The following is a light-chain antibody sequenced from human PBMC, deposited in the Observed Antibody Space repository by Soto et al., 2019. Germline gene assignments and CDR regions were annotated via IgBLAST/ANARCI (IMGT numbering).Light chain of an antibody. CDR2: QVT. CDR3: CSYTDSTDYV. CDR1: SSDIAIYNF. Sequence: QSALTQPASVSGSPGQSITISCTGTSSDIAIYNFVSWYQQHPGKAPRLMIFQVTNRPSGVSTRFSGSKSGNTASLTISGLQAEDEADYYCCSYTDSTDYVFGTGTKVTVL. V-gene: IGLV2-14*01. J-gene: IGLJ1*01.